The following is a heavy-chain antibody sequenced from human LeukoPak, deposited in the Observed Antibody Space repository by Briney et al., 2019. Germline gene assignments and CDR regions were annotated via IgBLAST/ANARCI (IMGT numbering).Heavy chain of an antibody. V-gene: IGHV3-23*01. D-gene: IGHD3-10*01. CDR1: GFTFSSFT. CDR2: ISGSGNTT. J-gene: IGHJ6*02. CDR3: AKGRALLWFGQFSRGCMDV. Sequence: GGSLRLSCAASGFTFSSFTMSWVRLAPGKGLEWVSTISGSGNTTFYADFVRGRFTTSRDNSKNTLDLQMNSLRVEDTAVYYCAKGRALLWFGQFSRGCMDVWGQGTTVSVSS.